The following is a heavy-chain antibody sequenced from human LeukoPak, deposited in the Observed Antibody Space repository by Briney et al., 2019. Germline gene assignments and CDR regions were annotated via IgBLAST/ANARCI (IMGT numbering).Heavy chain of an antibody. V-gene: IGHV3-48*04. J-gene: IGHJ4*02. D-gene: IGHD3-22*01. CDR3: AREGHYYDSSGYYYVFDY. Sequence: QSGGSLRLSCTASGFTFDIYAMSWVRRAPGKGLEWVSYISSSGSTIYYADSVKGRFTISRDNAKNSLYLQMNSLRAEDTAVYYCAREGHYYDSSGYYYVFDYWGQGTLVTVSS. CDR2: ISSSGSTI. CDR1: GFTFDIYA.